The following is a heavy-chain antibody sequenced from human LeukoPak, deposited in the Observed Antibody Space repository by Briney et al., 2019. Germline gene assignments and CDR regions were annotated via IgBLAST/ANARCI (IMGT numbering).Heavy chain of an antibody. CDR1: GGTFSNYT. CDR3: AKRIAAVGKGSWFDP. Sequence: GASVKVSCMASGGTFSNYTFSWVRQAPGQGLEWMGRIIPMLGTVNYAQKFQGRVTIIADKFTSTAYMELSSLRSDDTAVYYCAKRIAAVGKGSWFDPWGQGTLVTVSS. J-gene: IGHJ5*02. D-gene: IGHD6-13*01. CDR2: IIPMLGTV. V-gene: IGHV1-69*08.